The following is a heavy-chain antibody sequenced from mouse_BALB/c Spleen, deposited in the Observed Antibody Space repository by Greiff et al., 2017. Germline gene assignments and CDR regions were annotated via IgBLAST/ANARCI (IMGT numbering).Heavy chain of an antibody. CDR1: GFTFSSYG. V-gene: IGHV5-6*01. CDR3: ARIYYGNYYAMDY. Sequence: EVKLVESGGDLVKPGGSLKLSCAASGFTFSSYGMSWVRQTPDKRLEWVATISSGGSYTYYPDSVKGRFTISRDNAKNTLYLQMSSLKSEDTAMYYCARIYYGNYYAMDYWGQGTSVTVSS. D-gene: IGHD2-1*01. CDR2: ISSGGSYT. J-gene: IGHJ4*01.